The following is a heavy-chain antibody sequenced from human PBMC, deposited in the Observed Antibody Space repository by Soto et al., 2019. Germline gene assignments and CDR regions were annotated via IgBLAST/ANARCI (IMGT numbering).Heavy chain of an antibody. CDR1: GYTFTSYA. V-gene: IGHV1-3*01. CDR3: ARDQGEGNWRTYGMDV. J-gene: IGHJ6*02. Sequence: QVQLVQSGAEVKKPGASVKVSCKASGYTFTSYAMHWVRQAPGQRLEWMGWINAGNGNTKYSQKFQGRVTITRDTSASTAYMELSSLRSEDTAVYYCARDQGEGNWRTYGMDVWGQGTTVTVSS. D-gene: IGHD1-20*01. CDR2: INAGNGNT.